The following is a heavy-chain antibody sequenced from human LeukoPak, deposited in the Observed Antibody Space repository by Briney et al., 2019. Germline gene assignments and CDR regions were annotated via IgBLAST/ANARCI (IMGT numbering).Heavy chain of an antibody. Sequence: ASEALFLTCTVSGGFMSSYHWGWIRQPPGKGLEWTGYIYYSGSTNYNPSLKSRVTISVDTSKNQFSLKLSSVTAADTAIYYCARAVSGRFDYWGQGTLVTVSS. D-gene: IGHD6-19*01. CDR2: IYYSGST. V-gene: IGHV4-59*08. CDR1: GGFMSSYH. CDR3: ARAVSGRFDY. J-gene: IGHJ4*02.